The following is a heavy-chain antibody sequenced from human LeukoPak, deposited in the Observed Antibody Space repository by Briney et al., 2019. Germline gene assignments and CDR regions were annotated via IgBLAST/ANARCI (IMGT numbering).Heavy chain of an antibody. V-gene: IGHV3-7*01. CDR1: GFTFSSYW. CDR3: ARVLGRRWLVNHDAFDI. CDR2: IKQDGSEK. D-gene: IGHD6-19*01. Sequence: GGSLRLSCAASGFTFSSYWMSWVRQAPGKGLEWVANIKQDGSEKYYVDSVKGRFTISRDNAKNSLYLQMNSLRAEDTAVYYCARVLGRRWLVNHDAFDIWGQGTMVTVSS. J-gene: IGHJ3*02.